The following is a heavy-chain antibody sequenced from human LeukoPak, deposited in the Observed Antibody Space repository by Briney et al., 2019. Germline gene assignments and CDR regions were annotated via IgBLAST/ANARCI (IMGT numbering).Heavy chain of an antibody. CDR1: GFTFSSYE. V-gene: IGHV3-48*03. D-gene: IGHD3-10*02. CDR2: ISSSGSTI. Sequence: GGSLRLSCAASGFTFSSYEMDWVRQAPGKGLEWVSYISSSGSTIYYADSVKGRFTISRVNAKNSLYLQMNSLRAEDTAVYYCAELGITMIGGVWGKGTTVTISS. CDR3: AELGITMIGGV. J-gene: IGHJ6*04.